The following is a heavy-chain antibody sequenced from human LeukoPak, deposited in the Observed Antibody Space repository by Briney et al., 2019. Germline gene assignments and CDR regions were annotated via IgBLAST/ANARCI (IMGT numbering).Heavy chain of an antibody. Sequence: ASVKVSCKASGYTFTSYYMHWVRQAPGQGLEWMGIINPSGGSTSYAQKFQGRVTMTRDTSTSTVYMELSSLRSEDTAVYYCARRGGITMVRGVIIGEAYYYYGMDVWGQGTTVTVSS. CDR1: GYTFTSYY. D-gene: IGHD3-10*01. CDR3: ARRGGITMVRGVIIGEAYYYYGMDV. CDR2: INPSGGST. J-gene: IGHJ6*02. V-gene: IGHV1-46*01.